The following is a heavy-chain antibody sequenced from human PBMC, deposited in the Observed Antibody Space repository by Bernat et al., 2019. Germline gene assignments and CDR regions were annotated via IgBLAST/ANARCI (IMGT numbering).Heavy chain of an antibody. CDR3: TRDMKQYGSGTYWAYNWFDP. Sequence: QVHLVESGGGVVQPGRSLRLSCAASGFTFSDYGMHWVRQAPDKGLEWVAIIQSDGSNTFYADSVRGRFTISRDNSKDTLFLQMNSLRVEDTAVYYCTRDMKQYGSGTYWAYNWFDPWGQGILVTVSS. D-gene: IGHD3-10*01. CDR2: IQSDGSNT. J-gene: IGHJ5*02. CDR1: GFTFSDYG. V-gene: IGHV3-33*01.